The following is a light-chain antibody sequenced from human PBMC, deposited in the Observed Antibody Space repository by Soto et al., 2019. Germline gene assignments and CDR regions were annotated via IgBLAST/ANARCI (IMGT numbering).Light chain of an antibody. CDR2: NTN. J-gene: IGLJ2*01. Sequence: QTVVTQEPSFSVSPGGTVTFTCGLSSGSVSTNYYPSWYQQTPGQAPRTLICNTNSRSSGVPDRFSGSILGNKAALTITGAQADDESDYYCVLYMGLGISVFGGGTKVTVL. CDR1: SGSVSTNYY. CDR3: VLYMGLGISV. V-gene: IGLV8-61*01.